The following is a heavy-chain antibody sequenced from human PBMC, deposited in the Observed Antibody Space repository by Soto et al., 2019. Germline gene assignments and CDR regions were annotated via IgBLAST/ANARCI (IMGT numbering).Heavy chain of an antibody. J-gene: IGHJ4*02. CDR1: GFTVSSNY. V-gene: IGHV3-66*04. CDR3: ARHGYSYGGGYFDY. D-gene: IGHD5-18*01. Sequence: EVQLVESGGGLVQPGGSLRLSCAASGFTVSSNYMSWVRQAPGKGLEWVSVIYSGGSAYYADSVKGRFTISRDNSKNTLYLQVNSPSAVDTAGYYCARHGYSYGGGYFDYWGQGTLVTVSS. CDR2: IYSGGSA.